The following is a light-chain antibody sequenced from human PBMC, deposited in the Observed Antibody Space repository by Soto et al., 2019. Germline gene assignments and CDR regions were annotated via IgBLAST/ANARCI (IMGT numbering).Light chain of an antibody. CDR1: RSNIGTGYD. CDR2: GNT. J-gene: IGLJ2*01. CDR3: QSYDSSLSGSV. V-gene: IGLV1-40*01. Sequence: QSVLTQPPSVSGAPGQRVTISCTGSRSNIGTGYDVHWYQPFPGTAPKLLIYGNTNRPSGVPDRFAASKSGTSASLAITGLEAEDEADYYRQSYDSSLSGSVFGGGTKVTVL.